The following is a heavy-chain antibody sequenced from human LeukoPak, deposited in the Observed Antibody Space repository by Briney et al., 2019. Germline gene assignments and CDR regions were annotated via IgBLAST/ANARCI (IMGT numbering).Heavy chain of an antibody. D-gene: IGHD2-15*01. CDR1: GFPFSSFA. CDR2: LSGSGGSA. V-gene: IGHV3-23*01. CDR3: AKCRGGGGEYWHFDL. J-gene: IGHJ2*01. Sequence: GGSLRLSCVASGFPFSSFAMTWVRQAPGKGLEWVSALSGSGGSANYAGSVRVRVTISRDNSKNTLYLQLNSLRAEDSAVYYCAKCRGGGGEYWHFDLWGRGILVSVSS.